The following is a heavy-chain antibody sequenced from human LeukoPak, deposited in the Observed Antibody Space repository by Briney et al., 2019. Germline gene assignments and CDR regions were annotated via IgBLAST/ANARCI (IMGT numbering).Heavy chain of an antibody. CDR2: ISAYNGKI. CDR3: ARDHIAVAGKDSDY. D-gene: IGHD6-19*01. V-gene: IGHV1-18*01. Sequence: GASVKVSCKASGYTFNNYGITWVRQAPGQGLEWMGWISAYNGKINFAQKVQGRVTMTTDTSTSTAYMELRNLRSDDTAVYYCARDHIAVAGKDSDYWGQGTLVTVSS. J-gene: IGHJ4*02. CDR1: GYTFNNYG.